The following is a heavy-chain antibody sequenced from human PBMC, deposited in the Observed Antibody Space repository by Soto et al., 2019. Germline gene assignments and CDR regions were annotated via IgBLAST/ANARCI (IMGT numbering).Heavy chain of an antibody. CDR1: GDSVSSNSAA. CDR3: ARDRGGRPKQRSWYGSSYYGMDV. V-gene: IGHV6-1*01. J-gene: IGHJ6*02. Sequence: PXQTLSLTCAIAGDSVSSNSAACNWIRHSPSRGLEWLLRTYYRSKWYNDYAVSVKSRITINPDTSKNQFSLQLNSVTPEDTAVYYCARDRGGRPKQRSWYGSSYYGMDVWGQGTTVTAP. CDR2: TYYRSKWYN. D-gene: IGHD6-13*01.